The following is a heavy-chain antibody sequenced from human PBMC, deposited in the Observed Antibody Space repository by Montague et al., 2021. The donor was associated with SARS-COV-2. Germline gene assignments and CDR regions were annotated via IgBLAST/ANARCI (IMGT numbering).Heavy chain of an antibody. Sequence: QCLSLACIVSGGSISSGGYYWSWIRQHPGKGLEWIGYIYYSGSTYYNPSLKSRLSISLDTSKNHFSLRLSSVTAADTAVYYCARSESPSYSSSPFDYWGQGTLVTVSS. CDR2: IYYSGST. V-gene: IGHV4-31*03. D-gene: IGHD6-13*01. CDR3: ARSESPSYSSSPFDY. CDR1: GGSISSGGYY. J-gene: IGHJ4*02.